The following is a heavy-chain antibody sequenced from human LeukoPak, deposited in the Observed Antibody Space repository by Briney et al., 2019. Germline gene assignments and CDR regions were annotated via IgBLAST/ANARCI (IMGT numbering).Heavy chain of an antibody. V-gene: IGHV3-23*01. Sequence: GGSLRLSCAASGFTFSSYAMSWVRQAPGKGLEWVSAISGSGGSTYYADSVKGRFTISRDNSKNTLYLQMNSLRAVDTAVYYCAKGALPAATSRGNYYYYYYMDVWGKGTTVTVSS. CDR1: GFTFSSYA. J-gene: IGHJ6*03. CDR3: AKGALPAATSRGNYYYYYYMDV. D-gene: IGHD2-2*01. CDR2: ISGSGGST.